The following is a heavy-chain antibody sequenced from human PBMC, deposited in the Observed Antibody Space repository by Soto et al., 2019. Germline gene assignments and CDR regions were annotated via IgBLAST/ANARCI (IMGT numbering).Heavy chain of an antibody. CDR3: ARDRTTMVRGDRAFDY. V-gene: IGHV1-46*01. CDR1: VYTFTSYY. CDR2: INPSGGST. Sequence: VKVSCKASVYTFTSYYMHWVRQAPGQGLEWMGIINPSGGSTSYAQKFQGRVTMTRDTSTSTVYMELSSLRSEDTAVYYCARDRTTMVRGDRAFDYWGQGTLVTVTS. J-gene: IGHJ4*02. D-gene: IGHD3-10*01.